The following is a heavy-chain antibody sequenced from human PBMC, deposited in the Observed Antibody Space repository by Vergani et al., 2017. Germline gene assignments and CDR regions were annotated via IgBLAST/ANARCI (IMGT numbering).Heavy chain of an antibody. J-gene: IGHJ6*02. CDR2: IYYSGST. V-gene: IGHV4-61*08. Sequence: QVQLQESGPGLVKPSQTLSLTCTVSGGSISSGGYYWSWIRQPPGKGLEWIGYIYYSGSTNYNPSLKSRVTISVDTSKNQFSLKLSSVTAADTAVYYCARWRSSTRYYYGMDVWGQGTTVTVSS. CDR1: GGSISSGGYY. D-gene: IGHD2-2*01. CDR3: ARWRSSTRYYYGMDV.